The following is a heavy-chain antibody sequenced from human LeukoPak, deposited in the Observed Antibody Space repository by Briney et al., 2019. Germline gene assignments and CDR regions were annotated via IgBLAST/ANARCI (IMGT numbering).Heavy chain of an antibody. Sequence: GGSLRLSCVASEFTFRSYDMHWVRQAPGKGLEWVAVISYDGSNKDYADSVKGRFTISRDNTKNTLFLQMNSLRAEDTAVYYCARGSGSYWWFDSWGQGTLVTVSS. J-gene: IGHJ5*01. CDR2: ISYDGSNK. V-gene: IGHV3-30*03. D-gene: IGHD1-26*01. CDR3: ARGSGSYWWFDS. CDR1: EFTFRSYD.